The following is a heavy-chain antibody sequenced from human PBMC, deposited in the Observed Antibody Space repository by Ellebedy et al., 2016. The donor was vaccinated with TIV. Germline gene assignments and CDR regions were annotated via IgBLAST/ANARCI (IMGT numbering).Heavy chain of an antibody. CDR1: GYSFTNYW. CDR2: IDPSDSYT. Sequence: GESLKISCKGSGYSFTNYWISWVRQMPGTGLEWLGRIDPSDSYTNYSPSSQGHVTISTDKSITTAYLQWSSLKASDTAIYYCARQDLLSTAGFDYWGQGTLVTVSS. D-gene: IGHD5/OR15-5a*01. J-gene: IGHJ4*02. CDR3: ARQDLLSTAGFDY. V-gene: IGHV5-10-1*01.